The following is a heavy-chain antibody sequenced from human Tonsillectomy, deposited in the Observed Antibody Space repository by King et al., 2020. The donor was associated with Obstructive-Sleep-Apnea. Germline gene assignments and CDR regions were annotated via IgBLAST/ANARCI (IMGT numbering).Heavy chain of an antibody. J-gene: IGHJ4*02. CDR3: ASEGLRFLEWYPFDY. CDR1: GFTFSSYG. CDR2: IWYDGSNK. V-gene: IGHV3-33*01. D-gene: IGHD3-3*01. Sequence: VQLVESGGGVVQPGRSLRLSCAASGFTFSSYGMHWVRQAPGKGVEWVAVIWYDGSNKYYADSVEGRFTIARDNSKNTLYAKMNTLRAEDTAVYYCASEGLRFLEWYPFDYWGQGTLVTVSS.